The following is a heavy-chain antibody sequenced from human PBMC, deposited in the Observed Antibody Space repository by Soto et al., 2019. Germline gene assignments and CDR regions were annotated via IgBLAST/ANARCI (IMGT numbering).Heavy chain of an antibody. CDR3: ARDPRAVRQGVLMGIS. D-gene: IGHD2-8*01. V-gene: IGHV4-31*03. J-gene: IGHJ5*02. Sequence: PSETLSLPCTVSGGSISSGGYYWSWIRQHPGKDLEWIGYIYYSGSNYYNPSLKSRVTISVDTSKNQFSLKLSSVTAADTAVYYCARDPRAVRQGVLMGISWGQGTLVTVSS. CDR1: GGSISSGGYY. CDR2: IYYSGSN.